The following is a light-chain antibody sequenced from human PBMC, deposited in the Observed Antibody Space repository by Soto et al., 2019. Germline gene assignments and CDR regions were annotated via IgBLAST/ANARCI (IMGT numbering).Light chain of an antibody. CDR3: HQNYNVPPWT. CDR2: AGS. J-gene: IGKJ1*01. Sequence: DIQMTQSPSSLSASVGDRVTITCRASQSISNYLDWYQLKPGKATKLLIYAGSSLQSGVPSRFTGSGSGTDFTLTISNLQAEDFATYYCHQNYNVPPWTFGQGTKVEIK. CDR1: QSISNY. V-gene: IGKV1-39*01.